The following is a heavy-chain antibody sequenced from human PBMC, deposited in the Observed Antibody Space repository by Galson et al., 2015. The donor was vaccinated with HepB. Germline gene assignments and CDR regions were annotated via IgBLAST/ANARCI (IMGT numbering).Heavy chain of an antibody. J-gene: IGHJ4*02. CDR3: ARGRGPGVVYVVDN. V-gene: IGHV1-2*02. Sequence: SVKVSCKASGYTFSDYTMYWVRQAPGRGLEWMGWISPKSGARGFAQKFHGRVTVTRDPSISTFYMELSSLTSDDPAVYYCARGRGPGVVYVVDNWGQRTLVTVSS. CDR1: GYTFSDYT. CDR2: ISPKSGAR. D-gene: IGHD2-8*02.